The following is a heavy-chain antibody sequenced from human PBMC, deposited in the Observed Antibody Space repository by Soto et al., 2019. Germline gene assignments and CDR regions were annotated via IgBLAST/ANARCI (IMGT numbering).Heavy chain of an antibody. CDR3: ARLRGYCSGGSCPPEQVDN. D-gene: IGHD2-15*01. CDR1: GGSISSGGYS. V-gene: IGHV4-30-2*01. CDR2: IYHSGST. J-gene: IGHJ4*02. Sequence: PSETLSLTCAVSGGSISSGGYSWSWIRQPPGKGLEWIGYIYHSGSTYYNPSLKSRVTISVDTSKNQFSLNLNSVTAADTAIYYCARLRGYCSGGSCPPEQVDNWGQGTLVTVSS.